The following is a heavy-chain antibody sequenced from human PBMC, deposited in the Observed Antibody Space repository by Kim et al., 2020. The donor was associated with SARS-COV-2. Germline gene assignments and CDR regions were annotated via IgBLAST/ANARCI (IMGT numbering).Heavy chain of an antibody. J-gene: IGHJ4*02. Sequence: SETLSLTCTVSGGSISSYYWSWIRQPPGKGLEWIGYIYYSGSTNYNPSLKSRVTISVDTSKNQFSLKLSSVTAADTAVYYCARARYSSSWYEEYYFDYWGQGTLVTVSS. CDR1: GGSISSYY. V-gene: IGHV4-59*01. CDR3: ARARYSSSWYEEYYFDY. CDR2: IYYSGST. D-gene: IGHD6-13*01.